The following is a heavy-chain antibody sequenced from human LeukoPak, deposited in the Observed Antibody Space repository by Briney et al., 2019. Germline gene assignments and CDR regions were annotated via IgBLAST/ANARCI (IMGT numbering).Heavy chain of an antibody. J-gene: IGHJ4*02. D-gene: IGHD1-26*01. CDR3: ARVWYGGNSGPDY. CDR1: GVSITTGFH. CDR2: IYYSGDT. Sequence: PSETLSLTCTVSGVSITTGFHWNWIRQRPGEGLEWIGHIYYSGDTYYNPFLESRITMSPDASKNQFSLRLNSVTAADTAVYYCARVWYGGNSGPDYWGQGTLVTVSS. V-gene: IGHV4-30-4*01.